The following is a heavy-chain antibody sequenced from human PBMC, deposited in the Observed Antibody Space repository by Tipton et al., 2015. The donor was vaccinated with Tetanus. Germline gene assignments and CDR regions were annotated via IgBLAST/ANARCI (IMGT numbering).Heavy chain of an antibody. Sequence: SLRLSCAASGFTFNGYGMHWVRQAPGKGLEWLALVWYDGTRKYYADSVEGRFTISRDNSKNTVDLQMDNLRVEDTAVYFCARERFLEWLGPVDCRGQGTLVAVSS. J-gene: IGHJ4*02. CDR3: ARERFLEWLGPVDC. CDR2: VWYDGTRK. D-gene: IGHD3-3*01. CDR1: GFTFNGYG. V-gene: IGHV3-33*01.